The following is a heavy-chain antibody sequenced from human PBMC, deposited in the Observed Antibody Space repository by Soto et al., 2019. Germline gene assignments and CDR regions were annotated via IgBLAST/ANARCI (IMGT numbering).Heavy chain of an antibody. V-gene: IGHV3-23*01. CDR1: GFIFDDYA. CDR3: ARVHTSGWFADS. CDR2: TSGSGVTT. J-gene: IGHJ4*02. Sequence: EVQLLESGGGLVQPGGSLRLSCGAPGFIFDDYAMMWVRQTPGKGLEWVSATSGSGVTTYYADSVKGRFTISRDNSKNTLYLQMNSLRADDTALYYCARVHTSGWFADSWGRGTRVTVSS. D-gene: IGHD6-19*01.